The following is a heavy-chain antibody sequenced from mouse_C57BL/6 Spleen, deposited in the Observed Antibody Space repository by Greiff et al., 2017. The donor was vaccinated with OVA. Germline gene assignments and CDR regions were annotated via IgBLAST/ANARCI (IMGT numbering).Heavy chain of an antibody. Sequence: DVQLQESGAELVRPGSSVKMSCKTSGYTFTRYGINWVKQRPGPGLEWIGSLYIGNGYSEYTEKFKGHATLTSDTSSRTASMQLSSLTSEDSAIYFCARGGPYGNYEGNWYCDVWGTGTTVTVSS. D-gene: IGHD2-1*01. CDR1: GYTFTRYG. CDR2: LYIGNGYS. CDR3: ARGGPYGNYEGNWYCDV. V-gene: IGHV1-58*01. J-gene: IGHJ1*03.